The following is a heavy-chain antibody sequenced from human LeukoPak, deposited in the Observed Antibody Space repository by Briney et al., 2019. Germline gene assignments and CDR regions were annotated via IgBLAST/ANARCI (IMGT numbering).Heavy chain of an antibody. J-gene: IGHJ4*02. V-gene: IGHV1-69*05. CDR3: ARSSNPWIYYFDY. D-gene: IGHD4-11*01. CDR1: GGTFISYA. CDR2: IIPIFGTA. Sequence: GASXXVSCKASGGTFISYAISWVRQAPGQGLEWMGRIIPIFGTANYAQKFQGRVTITTDESTSTAYMELSSLRSEDTAVYYCARSSNPWIYYFDYWGQGTLVTVSS.